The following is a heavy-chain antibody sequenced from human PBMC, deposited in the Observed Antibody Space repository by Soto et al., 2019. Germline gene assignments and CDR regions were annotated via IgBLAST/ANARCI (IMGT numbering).Heavy chain of an antibody. Sequence: ASVKVSSKASGYTFTSYGISWVRQAPGQGLEWMGWISAYNGNTNYAQKLQGRVTMTTDTSTSTAYMELRSLRSDDTAVYYCARWVPAAIDYYYYMDVWGKGTTVTVSS. CDR2: ISAYNGNT. V-gene: IGHV1-18*01. CDR1: GYTFTSYG. D-gene: IGHD2-2*01. CDR3: ARWVPAAIDYYYYMDV. J-gene: IGHJ6*03.